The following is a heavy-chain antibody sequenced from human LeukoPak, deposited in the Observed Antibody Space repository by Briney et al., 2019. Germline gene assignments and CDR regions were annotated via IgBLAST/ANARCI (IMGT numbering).Heavy chain of an antibody. Sequence: ASVKVSCKASGGTFSSYAISWVRQAPGQGLEWMGGIIPIFGTANYAQKFQGRVTITADKSTSTAYMELSSLRSEDTAVYYCARELRYFDWLFDYWGQGTLVTVSS. CDR2: IIPIFGTA. D-gene: IGHD3-9*01. CDR3: ARELRYFDWLFDY. CDR1: GGTFSSYA. J-gene: IGHJ4*02. V-gene: IGHV1-69*06.